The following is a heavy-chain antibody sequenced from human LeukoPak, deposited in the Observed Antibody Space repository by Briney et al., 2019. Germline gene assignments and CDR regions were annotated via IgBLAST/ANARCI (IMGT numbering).Heavy chain of an antibody. V-gene: IGHV3-23*01. CDR1: GFTFSSYA. D-gene: IGHD3-9*01. Sequence: GGSLRLSCTASGFTFSSYAMSWVRQAPGKGLEWVSAISGSGGSTYYADSVKGRFTISRDNSKNTLYLQMNSLRAEDTAVYYYAKTEPRDTALRYFDRQEYYFDYWGQGTLVTVSS. CDR2: ISGSGGST. J-gene: IGHJ4*02. CDR3: AKTEPRDTALRYFDRQEYYFDY.